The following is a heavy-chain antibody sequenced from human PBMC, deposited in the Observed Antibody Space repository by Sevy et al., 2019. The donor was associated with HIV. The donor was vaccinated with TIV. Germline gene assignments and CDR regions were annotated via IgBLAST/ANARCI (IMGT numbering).Heavy chain of an antibody. CDR3: ARDGQNSGEYDFWSAPGEYYYYGMDV. Sequence: GGSLRLSCAASGFTFSSYSMNWVRQAPGKGLEWVSSFSSSSSYIYYADSVKGRFTISRDNAKNSLYLQMNSLRAEDTAVYYCARDGQNSGEYDFWSAPGEYYYYGMDVWGQGTTVTVSS. D-gene: IGHD3-3*01. J-gene: IGHJ6*02. CDR1: GFTFSSYS. CDR2: FSSSSSYI. V-gene: IGHV3-21*01.